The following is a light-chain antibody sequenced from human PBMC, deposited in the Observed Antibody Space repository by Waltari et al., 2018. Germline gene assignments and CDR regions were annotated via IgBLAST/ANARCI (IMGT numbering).Light chain of an antibody. CDR1: QSLLNSDGNTY. CDR2: GGS. Sequence: DIVMTQTPLSLPITPGEPASLSCRSSQSLLNSDGNTYLHWYLQKPGQSPQLLIYGGSNRASGVPDRFSGSGSGTDFTLKISKVEAEDVGVYYCVQAITFPMYSFGQGTKVEIK. J-gene: IGKJ2*03. V-gene: IGKV2-40*01. CDR3: VQAITFPMYS.